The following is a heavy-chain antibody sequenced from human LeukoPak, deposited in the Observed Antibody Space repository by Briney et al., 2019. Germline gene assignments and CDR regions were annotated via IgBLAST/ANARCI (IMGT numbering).Heavy chain of an antibody. CDR1: GGSFSGYY. Sequence: SETLSLTCAVYGGSFSGYYWSWIRQPPGKGLEWIGEINHSGSTNYNPSLKSRVTISVDTSKNQFSLKLSSVTAAGTAVYYCARQPRVGIFGVPSRKIFDYWGQGTLVTVSS. D-gene: IGHD3-3*01. CDR2: INHSGST. CDR3: ARQPRVGIFGVPSRKIFDY. J-gene: IGHJ4*02. V-gene: IGHV4-34*01.